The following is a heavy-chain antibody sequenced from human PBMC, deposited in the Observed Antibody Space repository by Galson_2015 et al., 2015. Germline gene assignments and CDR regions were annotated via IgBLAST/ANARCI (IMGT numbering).Heavy chain of an antibody. D-gene: IGHD1-26*01. V-gene: IGHV4-61*02. J-gene: IGHJ4*02. CDR3: ARNSGSYYDY. CDR2: IYTSGST. CDR1: GGSICSGSYY. Sequence: TPSLTCTVSGGSICSGSYYWSWLRQPAGKGLEWIGRIYTSGSTNYNPSLKSRVTISVDTSKNQFSLKLSSVTAADTAVYYCARNSGSYYDYWGQGTLVTVSS.